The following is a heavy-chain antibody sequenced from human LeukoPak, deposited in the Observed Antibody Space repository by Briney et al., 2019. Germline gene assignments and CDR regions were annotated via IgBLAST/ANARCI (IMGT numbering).Heavy chain of an antibody. Sequence: SESMSLTCSVSGDSVSRSDSYWDWIRQPPGNGLEWIGTIYYSGRTYYSPSLKSRVTMSVDPSNNQFYLNRRSVTAADTALSYCAGRRYYDGSGYLEWGQGTLLSVSS. D-gene: IGHD3-22*01. CDR1: GDSVSRSDSY. J-gene: IGHJ1*01. CDR2: IYYSGRT. V-gene: IGHV4-39*01. CDR3: AGRRYYDGSGYLE.